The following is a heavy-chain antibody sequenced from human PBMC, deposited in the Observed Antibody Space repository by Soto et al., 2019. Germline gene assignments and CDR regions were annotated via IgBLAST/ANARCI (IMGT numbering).Heavy chain of an antibody. V-gene: IGHV3-13*04. CDR3: ARAIGPTLFDY. CDR1: GFTFSSYD. Sequence: GGSLRLSCSASGFTFSSYDMHWVRQGTGKGLEWVSAIGTTGDTYYAGSVKGRFTISRENAKNSLYLQMNSLRGGDTAIYFCARAIGPTLFDYWGQGTLVTVSS. D-gene: IGHD3-22*01. J-gene: IGHJ4*02. CDR2: IGTTGDT.